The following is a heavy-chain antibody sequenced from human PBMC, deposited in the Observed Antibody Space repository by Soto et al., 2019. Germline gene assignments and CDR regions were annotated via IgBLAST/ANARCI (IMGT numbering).Heavy chain of an antibody. V-gene: IGHV3-23*01. D-gene: IGHD3-22*01. CDR3: AKDTYYYDSSGLQV. Sequence: SLRLSCAASGFTFSSYAMSWVRQAPGKGLEWVSAISGSGGSTYYADSVKGRFTISRDNSKNTLYLQMNSLRAEDTAVYYCAKDTYYYDSSGLQVWGQGTLVTVSS. CDR2: ISGSGGST. J-gene: IGHJ4*02. CDR1: GFTFSSYA.